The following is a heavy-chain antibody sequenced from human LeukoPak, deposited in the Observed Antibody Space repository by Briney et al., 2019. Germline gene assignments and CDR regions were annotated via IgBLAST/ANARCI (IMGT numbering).Heavy chain of an antibody. CDR3: ARDMSGSYGTFDY. CDR1: GFTFSSYA. D-gene: IGHD1-26*01. Sequence: GGSLRLSCAASGFTFSSYAMSWVRQAPGKGLEWVSAISGSGGSTYYADSVKGRFTISRDNSKNTLFLQMNSLRAEDTAVYYCARDMSGSYGTFDYWGQGTLVTVSS. CDR2: ISGSGGST. V-gene: IGHV3-23*01. J-gene: IGHJ4*02.